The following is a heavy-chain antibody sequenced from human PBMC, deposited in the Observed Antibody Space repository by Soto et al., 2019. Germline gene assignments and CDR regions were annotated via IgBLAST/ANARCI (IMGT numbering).Heavy chain of an antibody. D-gene: IGHD3-22*01. J-gene: IGHJ3*02. CDR3: TTHPTRMIVVVITPQHAFDI. Sequence: GGSLRLSCAASGFTFSNAWMNWVRQAPGKGLEWVGRIKSKTDGGTTDYAAPVKGRFTISRDDSKNTLYLQMNSLKTEDTAVYYCTTHPTRMIVVVITPQHAFDIWGQGPMVTVSS. CDR2: IKSKTDGGTT. V-gene: IGHV3-15*07. CDR1: GFTFSNAW.